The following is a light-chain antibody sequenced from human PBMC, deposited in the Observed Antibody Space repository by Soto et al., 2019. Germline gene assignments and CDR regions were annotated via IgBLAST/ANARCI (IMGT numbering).Light chain of an antibody. J-gene: IGLJ1*01. CDR3: SSYAGINNLGV. V-gene: IGLV2-8*01. CDR1: SSDVGGYKY. CDR2: EVN. Sequence: QSALTQPPSASGSPGQSVTISCTGTSSDVGGYKYVSWYQQHPGKAPKLMIFEVNKRPSGVPDRFSGSKSGNTASLNVSGLQAEDEADYYCSSYAGINNLGVFGTGTKLTV.